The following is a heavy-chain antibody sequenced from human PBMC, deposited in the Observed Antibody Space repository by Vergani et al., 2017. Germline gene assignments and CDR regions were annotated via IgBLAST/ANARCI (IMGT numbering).Heavy chain of an antibody. V-gene: IGHV1-69*13. Sequence: QVQLVQSGAEVKKPGSSVKVSCKASGGTFSSYAISWVRQAPGQGLEWMGRIIPIFGTANYAQKFQGRVTITADESTSTAYMELSSLRSEDTAVYYCAREGGXCSGGSCSNDAFDIWGQGTMVTVSS. CDR1: GGTFSSYA. CDR3: AREGGXCSGGSCSNDAFDI. J-gene: IGHJ3*02. CDR2: IIPIFGTA. D-gene: IGHD2-15*01.